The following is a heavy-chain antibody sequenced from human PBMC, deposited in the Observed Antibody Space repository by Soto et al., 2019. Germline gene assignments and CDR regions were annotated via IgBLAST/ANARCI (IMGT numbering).Heavy chain of an antibody. CDR1: GGSVTSGSYY. J-gene: IGHJ4*02. CDR2: IYYSGST. CDR3: GRPDSSGGWAAWY. D-gene: IGHD3-22*01. V-gene: IGHV4-61*01. Sequence: QVQLQESGPGLVKPSETLSLTCTVSGGSVTSGSYYWCWIRQPPGKGLEWIGNIYYSGSTDYNPSLKSRVTISLDTSKNQFSLKLSSVTAADTAVYYCGRPDSSGGWAAWYWGQGTLVTVSS.